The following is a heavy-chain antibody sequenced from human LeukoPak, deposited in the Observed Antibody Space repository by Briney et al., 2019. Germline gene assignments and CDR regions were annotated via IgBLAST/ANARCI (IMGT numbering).Heavy chain of an antibody. D-gene: IGHD6-6*01. V-gene: IGHV4-59*08. CDR1: GVSINTYY. Sequence: PSETLSLTCTVSGVSINTYYWSWIRQPPGKGLEWIGYISYTGNTNYNPSLKSRVTFSVDTSKNQFSLKMSSVTAADTAVYYCARGAALNIAARRVLDCWGQGTLVTVSS. J-gene: IGHJ4*02. CDR3: ARGAALNIAARRVLDC. CDR2: ISYTGNT.